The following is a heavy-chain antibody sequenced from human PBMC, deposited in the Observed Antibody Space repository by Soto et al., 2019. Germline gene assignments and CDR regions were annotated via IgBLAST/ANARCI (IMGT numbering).Heavy chain of an antibody. Sequence: ASVKVSCKASGYTFTSYRISWVLQAPGQGLEWMGWISAYNGNTNYAQKLQGRVTMTTDTSTSTAYMELRSLRSDDTAVYYCARGPYCGGDCYSDYWGQGTLVTVSS. CDR1: GYTFTSYR. CDR3: ARGPYCGGDCYSDY. CDR2: ISAYNGNT. J-gene: IGHJ4*02. V-gene: IGHV1-18*04. D-gene: IGHD2-21*02.